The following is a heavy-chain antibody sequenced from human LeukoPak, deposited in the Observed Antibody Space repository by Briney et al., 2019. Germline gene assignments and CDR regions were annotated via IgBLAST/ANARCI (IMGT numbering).Heavy chain of an antibody. CDR2: ICWNSCSI. V-gene: IGHV3-9*01. CDR3: ANSIAAAGGYYYGMDV. CDR1: GYLFDVYA. Sequence: SLRLSCAASGYLFDVYAMQWVRQAPGKGVVGLTGICWNSCSIGYADSVKGRFTISRDNAKNSLYLQMNSLRAEDTALYYCANSIAAAGGYYYGMDVWGQGTTVTVS. D-gene: IGHD6-13*01. J-gene: IGHJ6*02.